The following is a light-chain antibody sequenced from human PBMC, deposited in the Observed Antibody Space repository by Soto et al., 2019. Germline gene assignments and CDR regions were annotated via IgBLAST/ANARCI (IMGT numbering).Light chain of an antibody. CDR2: AAS. V-gene: IGKV1-39*01. J-gene: IGKJ1*01. Sequence: DIQMTQSPSSLSASVGDEVTITCRASQTIMTYLNWYQLKPGKPPRLLIYAASSFQSGVPSRFSGSGSGTDFTLTISSLQPEDFATYSCQQSYNSPQTCGQGAKVEIK. CDR1: QTIMTY. CDR3: QQSYNSPQT.